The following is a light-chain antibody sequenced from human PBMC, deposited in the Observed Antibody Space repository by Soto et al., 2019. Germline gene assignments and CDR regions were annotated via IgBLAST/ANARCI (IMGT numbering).Light chain of an antibody. J-gene: IGKJ1*01. Sequence: EIVLTQSPATLSLSPGERATLSCRASQSVSSYLAWYQQKPGQAPRLLIYDASNWATGIPARFSGSGSGTDFTLTISSLEPEDFAVYYCQQRSNWRPWTFGQGTKVEIK. CDR3: QQRSNWRPWT. V-gene: IGKV3-11*01. CDR2: DAS. CDR1: QSVSSY.